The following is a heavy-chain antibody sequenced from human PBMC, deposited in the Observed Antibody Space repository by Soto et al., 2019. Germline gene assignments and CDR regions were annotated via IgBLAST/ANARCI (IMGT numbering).Heavy chain of an antibody. D-gene: IGHD6-6*01. J-gene: IGHJ6*02. V-gene: IGHV5-51*01. CDR3: ARTRSFTLGFYYDGMDV. CDR2: IYPGDSDT. Sequence: PXESLKMSFQGCGYSFASYWIGWVGQIPGKDLEWMGIIYPGDSDTRYSPSFQGQVTISADKSLRTAYLQWTSLKASDTALYYCARTRSFTLGFYYDGMDVWGQGTTVTVSS. CDR1: GYSFASYW.